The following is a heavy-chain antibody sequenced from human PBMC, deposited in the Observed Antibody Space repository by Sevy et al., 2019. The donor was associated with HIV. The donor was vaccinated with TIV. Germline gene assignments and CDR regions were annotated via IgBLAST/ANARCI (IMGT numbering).Heavy chain of an antibody. D-gene: IGHD2-21*02. Sequence: GSLRLSCAASGFTLTSYTMNWVHQAPGKGLEWVASISATGGSTYYADSVKGRFTISRDVSKGTLYLQMNSLTAEDTAIFYCAKTLQKLPFHPHYFDYWGQGTLVTVSS. CDR2: ISATGGST. CDR1: GFTLTSYT. V-gene: IGHV3-23*01. CDR3: AKTLQKLPFHPHYFDY. J-gene: IGHJ4*02.